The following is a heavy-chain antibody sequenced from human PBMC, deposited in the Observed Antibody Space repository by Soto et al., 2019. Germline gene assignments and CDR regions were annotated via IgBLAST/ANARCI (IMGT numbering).Heavy chain of an antibody. CDR3: ARALYRSGTYYAFDN. CDR2: ISAYNGNT. D-gene: IGHD1-26*01. Sequence: QVQLVQSGAEVKKPGASVKVSCKTSGYTSTNYDIGWVRQAPGQGLEWMGWISAYNGNTHYAQNLQGRVTMPTATSTSTAYMELRSLRSDDTAVYYCARALYRSGTYYAFDNWGQGTLVTVSS. V-gene: IGHV1-18*01. CDR1: GYTSTNYD. J-gene: IGHJ4*02.